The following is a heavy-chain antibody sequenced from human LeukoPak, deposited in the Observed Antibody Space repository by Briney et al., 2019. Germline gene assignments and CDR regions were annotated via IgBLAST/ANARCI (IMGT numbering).Heavy chain of an antibody. CDR3: ARANDYGTRFDY. J-gene: IGHJ4*02. CDR2: IYSGGST. Sequence: GGSLRLSCAASGFTVSSNYMSWVRQAPGKGLEWVSVIYSGGSTYYADSVKGRFTISRDNSKNTLYLQMNSLRAEDTAVYYCARANDYGTRFDYWGQGTLVTVSS. V-gene: IGHV3-53*01. D-gene: IGHD4-17*01. CDR1: GFTVSSNY.